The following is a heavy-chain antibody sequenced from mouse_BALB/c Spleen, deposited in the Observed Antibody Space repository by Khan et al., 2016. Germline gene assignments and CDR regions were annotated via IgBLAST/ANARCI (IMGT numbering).Heavy chain of an antibody. CDR2: INPDSSTI. V-gene: IGHV4-1*02. Sequence: EVQLQESGGGLEQPGGSLKLSCAASGFDFTRYWMNWVRQAPGKGLEWIGEINPDSSTINYMSSLKDTFIISRDNYKNTRYLQMIEVRSEDTALYYGVREGMIKTPWFAYWGQGTLVTVSA. CDR1: GFDFTRYW. D-gene: IGHD2-4*01. CDR3: VREGMIKTPWFAY. J-gene: IGHJ3*01.